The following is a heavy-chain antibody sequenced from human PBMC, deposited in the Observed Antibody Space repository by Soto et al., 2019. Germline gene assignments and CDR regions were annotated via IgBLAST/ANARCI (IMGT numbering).Heavy chain of an antibody. CDR2: IHTSGST. CDR3: ALSGTYCGGDCYES. CDR1: GGSISSGHYY. Sequence: QVQLQESGPGLVKPSQTLSLTCTVSGGSISSGHYYWSWLRQPPGKGLEWVGYIHTSGSTHYNPSLWSRIVISVDTSKSQFSLKLTSVTAADTAVYYCALSGTYCGGDCYESWGQGTLLTVSS. V-gene: IGHV4-30-4*01. J-gene: IGHJ5*02. D-gene: IGHD2-21*02.